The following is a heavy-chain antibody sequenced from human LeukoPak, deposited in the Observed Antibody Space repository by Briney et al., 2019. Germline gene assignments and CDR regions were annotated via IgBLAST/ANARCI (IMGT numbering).Heavy chain of an antibody. Sequence: PSETLSLTCTVSGGSISSSSYYWGWIRQPPGKGLEWIGSIYYSGSTYYNPSLKSRVTISVDTSKNQFSLKLNSVTPEDTAVYYCAREFRRLPYYYDSSGPLHPFDYWGQGTLVTVSS. CDR3: AREFRRLPYYYDSSGPLHPFDY. D-gene: IGHD3-22*01. J-gene: IGHJ4*02. CDR1: GGSISSSSYY. CDR2: IYYSGST. V-gene: IGHV4-39*07.